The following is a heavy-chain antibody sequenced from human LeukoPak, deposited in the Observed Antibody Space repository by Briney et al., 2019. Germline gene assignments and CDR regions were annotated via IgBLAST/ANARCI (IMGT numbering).Heavy chain of an antibody. CDR3: ATRTPAPH. CDR2: MSHSGST. D-gene: IGHD2-2*01. V-gene: IGHV4-4*02. J-gene: IGHJ4*02. CDR1: GGSMSSSNW. Sequence: SETLSLTCAVSGGSMSSSNWWSWVRQPPGKGLEWIGEMSHSGSTNYSPSLKSRVTISVDKSKNQFSLRLSPVTAADTAVYYCATRTPAPHWGQGTLVTVSS.